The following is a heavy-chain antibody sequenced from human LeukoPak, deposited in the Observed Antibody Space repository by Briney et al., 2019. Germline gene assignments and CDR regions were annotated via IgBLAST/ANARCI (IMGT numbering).Heavy chain of an antibody. CDR3: AISRPYYDFWSGYYNEDYYYYMDV. J-gene: IGHJ6*03. Sequence: GGSLRLSCAASGFTFSSYAMSWVRQAPGKGLEWVSAISGSGGSTYYADTVKGRFTISRDNSKNTLYLQMNSLRAEDTAVYYCAISRPYYDFWSGYYNEDYYYYMDVWGKGTTVTVSS. D-gene: IGHD3-3*01. CDR1: GFTFSSYA. V-gene: IGHV3-23*01. CDR2: ISGSGGST.